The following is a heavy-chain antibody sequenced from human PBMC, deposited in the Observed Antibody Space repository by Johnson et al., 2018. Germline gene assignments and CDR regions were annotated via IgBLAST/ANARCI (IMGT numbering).Heavy chain of an antibody. V-gene: IGHV3-23*04. Sequence: VQLVQSGGGLVQPGGSLRLSCAASGFTFSSYAMSWVRQAPGKGLEWVSAISGSGGSTYYADSVKGRFTISRDNSKNTLYLQMNSLRAGDTAVYYCAKDLGVDAIPPTDDAFDIWGQGTMVTVSS. J-gene: IGHJ3*02. CDR1: GFTFSSYA. CDR3: AKDLGVDAIPPTDDAFDI. D-gene: IGHD2-8*02. CDR2: ISGSGGST.